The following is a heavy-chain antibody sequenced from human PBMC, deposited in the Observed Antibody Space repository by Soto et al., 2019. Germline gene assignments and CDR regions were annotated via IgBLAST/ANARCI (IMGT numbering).Heavy chain of an antibody. Sequence: LSCAASGFTFSSYEMNWVRQAPGKGLEWVSYISSSGSTIYYADSVKGRFTIPRDNAKNSLYLQMNSLRAEDTAVYYCARDEESRPFDYWGQGTLVTVSS. CDR2: ISSSGSTI. CDR1: GFTFSSYE. CDR3: ARDEESRPFDY. J-gene: IGHJ4*02. V-gene: IGHV3-48*03.